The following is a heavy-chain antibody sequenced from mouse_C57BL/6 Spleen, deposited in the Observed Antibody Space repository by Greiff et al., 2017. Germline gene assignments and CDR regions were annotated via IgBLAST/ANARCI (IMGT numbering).Heavy chain of an antibody. CDR3: EREGYPMDY. CDR2: IYPGDGDT. V-gene: IGHV1-80*01. Sequence: VQLLQSGAELVKPGASVKLSCKASGYAFSSYWMYWVKQRPGKGLEWVGKIYPGDGDTNYNDKVKGKATLTADKSSSTAYMQLSSLTSEDSAVYFCEREGYPMDYWGQGTSVTVSS. CDR1: GYAFSSYW. J-gene: IGHJ4*01. D-gene: IGHD2-2*01.